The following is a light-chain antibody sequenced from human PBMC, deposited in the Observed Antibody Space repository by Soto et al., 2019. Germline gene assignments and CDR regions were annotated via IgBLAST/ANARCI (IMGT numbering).Light chain of an antibody. CDR3: QQRYAWPPIT. J-gene: IGKJ5*01. CDR1: RSVRSY. CDR2: DAS. Sequence: EIVLTQSPATLSLSPGERATLSCRASRSVRSYLAWYQQKPGEAHRLLIYDASNRAAGIPARFSGSGSETDFTLTISNLAPEDFAVYYCQQRYAWPPITFGQWTRLEIK. V-gene: IGKV3-11*01.